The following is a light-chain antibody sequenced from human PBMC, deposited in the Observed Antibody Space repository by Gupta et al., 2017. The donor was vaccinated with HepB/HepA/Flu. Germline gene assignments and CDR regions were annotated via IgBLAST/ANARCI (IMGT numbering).Light chain of an antibody. V-gene: IGLV6-57*03. Sequence: NFMLTQPHSVSESPGKTVTISCTRSSGSIASNYVQWYQRRPGSAPTTVIYEDNQRPSGGPDRFSGSIDSSSNSASLTISGLKTEDEADYYCQSYDSSTLYVFGTGTKVTVL. J-gene: IGLJ1*01. CDR1: SGSIASNY. CDR3: QSYDSSTLYV. CDR2: EDN.